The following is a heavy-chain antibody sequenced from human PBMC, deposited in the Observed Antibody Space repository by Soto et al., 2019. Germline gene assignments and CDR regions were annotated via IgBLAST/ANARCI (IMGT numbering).Heavy chain of an antibody. J-gene: IGHJ5*02. V-gene: IGHV3-23*01. CDR3: AKDKVHHTMIVVVIGWFDP. Sequence: GGSLRLSCAASGFTFSSYAMSWVRQAPGKGLEWVSAISGSGGSTYYADSVKGRFTISRDNSKNTLYLQMNSLRAEDTAVYYCAKDKVHHTMIVVVIGWFDPWGQGTLVTVSS. D-gene: IGHD3-22*01. CDR1: GFTFSSYA. CDR2: ISGSGGST.